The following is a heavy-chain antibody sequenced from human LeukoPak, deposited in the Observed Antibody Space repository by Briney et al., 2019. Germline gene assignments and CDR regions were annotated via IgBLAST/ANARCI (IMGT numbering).Heavy chain of an antibody. CDR3: ARAVSGSLYGDFDF. D-gene: IGHD1-26*01. CDR2: VNSHNGNT. J-gene: IGHJ4*02. V-gene: IGHV1-18*01. CDR1: GYSFVFFG. Sequence: ASVKVSCKAPGYSFVFFGVSWVRQAPGQGLEWMGWVNSHNGNTNYAERLQGRVTMTTDTSTSTSYMELRSLRSDDTAVYYCARAVSGSLYGDFDFWGQGTLVTVSS.